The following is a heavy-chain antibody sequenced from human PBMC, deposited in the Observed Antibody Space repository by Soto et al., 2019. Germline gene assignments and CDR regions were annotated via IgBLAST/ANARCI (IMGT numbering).Heavy chain of an antibody. D-gene: IGHD6-13*01. CDR1: GGSISSYY. CDR2: IYTSGST. V-gene: IGHV4-4*07. Sequence: SETLSLTCTVSGGSISSYYWILIRQPSGKGLEWIGRIYTSGSTNYNPSLKSRVTMSVDTSKNQFSLKLRSVTAADTAVYYCARDQYSTTTMGVDWFDPWGPGTLATVSS. J-gene: IGHJ5*02. CDR3: ARDQYSTTTMGVDWFDP.